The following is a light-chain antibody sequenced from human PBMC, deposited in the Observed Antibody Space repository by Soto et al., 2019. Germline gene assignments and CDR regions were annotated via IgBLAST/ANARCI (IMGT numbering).Light chain of an antibody. J-gene: IGKJ2*01. CDR2: DVS. CDR3: LQRSTWYT. CDR1: QSVSSY. Sequence: EIVLTQSPATLSLSPGERATLSCRASQSVSSYLAWYQQKPGQAPRLVIYDVSSRATGVPPRFSGSGSGTDFTHTISSLEPEDFAFYYCLQRSTWYTFVQGPKLEI. V-gene: IGKV3-11*01.